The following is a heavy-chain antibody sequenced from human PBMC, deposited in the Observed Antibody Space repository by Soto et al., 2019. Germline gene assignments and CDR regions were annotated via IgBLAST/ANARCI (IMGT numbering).Heavy chain of an antibody. CDR2: INPGGSIT. CDR1: GFTFSSYW. V-gene: IGHV3-74*01. J-gene: IGHJ4*02. Sequence: EEQLVESGGGLVQPGGSLRLSCAASGFTFSSYWMHWVRQAPGKGLVWVSRINPGGSITAYADSVKGRFTISRDNAKKTLYLQMNSLRGGDTAVYYCARVPTGKYGVWNYWGQGTLVTVSS. D-gene: IGHD2-8*01. CDR3: ARVPTGKYGVWNY.